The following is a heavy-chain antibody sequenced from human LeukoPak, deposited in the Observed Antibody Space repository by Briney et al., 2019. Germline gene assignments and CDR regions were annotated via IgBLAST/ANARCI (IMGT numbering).Heavy chain of an antibody. CDR3: ARLRRNGDSGGFYYYYDY. V-gene: IGHV3-21*01. CDR2: INPVATYI. Sequence: PGGSLRLSCAASGFTFTSFSFNWVRQAPGQGLEWVSSINPVATYIYYADSVRGRFTISRDNAKNSVYLQMDSLRAEDTGVYFCARLRRNGDSGGFYYYYDYWGQGTLVTVSS. J-gene: IGHJ4*02. CDR1: GFTFTSFS. D-gene: IGHD3-22*01.